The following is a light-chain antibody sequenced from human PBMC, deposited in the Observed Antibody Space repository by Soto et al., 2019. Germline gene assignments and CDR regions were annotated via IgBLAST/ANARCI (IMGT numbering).Light chain of an antibody. CDR2: AAS. CDR1: QGISNY. J-gene: IGKJ1*01. V-gene: IGKV1-27*01. Sequence: DIPMTQSPSSLSASVGDRVTINCRASQGISNYLAWYQQKPGKVPKLLIYAASTLQSGVSSRFSGSGSGTDFTLTISSLQPEDVATYYCQKYNSAPWTFGQGTKVEIK. CDR3: QKYNSAPWT.